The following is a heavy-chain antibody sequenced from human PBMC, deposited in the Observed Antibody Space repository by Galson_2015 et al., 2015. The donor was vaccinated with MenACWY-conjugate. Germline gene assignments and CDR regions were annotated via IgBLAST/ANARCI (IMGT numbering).Heavy chain of an antibody. CDR3: ARVGTWIHQYFYYMDV. CDR1: GSTFTGYE. V-gene: IGHV3-48*03. CDR2: ISKSGSPI. Sequence: SLRLSCAASGSTFTGYEFNWVRQAPGKGLEWLSYISKSGSPIYYADPVKGRFTISRDNIKKSLFLEMNSLRAGDTGVCYCARVGTWIHQYFYYMDVWGKGTTVTVSS. J-gene: IGHJ6*03. D-gene: IGHD5-18*01.